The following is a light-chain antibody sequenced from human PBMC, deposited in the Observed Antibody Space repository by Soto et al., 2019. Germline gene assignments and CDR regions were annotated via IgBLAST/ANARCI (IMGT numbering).Light chain of an antibody. CDR1: QGISSF. J-gene: IGKJ5*01. V-gene: IGKV1-9*01. CDR3: QHRHSYPIT. CDR2: TAS. Sequence: DIQLTQSPSFLSASAGDRVTITCRASQGISSFLAWYQQKPGKAPKLLIQTASALQSGVPSRVSGSESGTEFTLTNSSLQPQDFATYYCQHRHSYPITFGQGTRLEMK.